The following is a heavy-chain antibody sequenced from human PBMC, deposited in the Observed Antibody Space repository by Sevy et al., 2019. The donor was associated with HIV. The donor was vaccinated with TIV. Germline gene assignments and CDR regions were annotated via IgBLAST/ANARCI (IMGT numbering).Heavy chain of an antibody. V-gene: IGHV3-23*01. J-gene: IGHJ3*02. CDR2: FYGGGGVS. CDR1: GFTFNNYA. CDR3: AKDRIWELGDAFDI. Sequence: GGSLRLSCAASGFTFNNYAMSWVRQPPGKGLDWVSTFYGGGGVSATYAGGAVSYYADSVKGRFTMSRDNSKNTLYLQMNSLRAEDTALYYCAKDRIWELGDAFDIWGQGTMVTVSS. D-gene: IGHD1-26*01.